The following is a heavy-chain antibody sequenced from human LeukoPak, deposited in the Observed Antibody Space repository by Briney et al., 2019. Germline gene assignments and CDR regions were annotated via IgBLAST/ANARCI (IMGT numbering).Heavy chain of an antibody. Sequence: GGSLRLSCAASGFTFTNIGMSWVRQAPGKGLEWVSAVSGGGGSTFYADSVKGRFTISRDNSKNTVYLRMNSLRAEDTAVYYCAKEKNSGYYYHFNYWGQGTLVTVSS. CDR3: AKEKNSGYYYHFNY. D-gene: IGHD3-22*01. V-gene: IGHV3-23*01. CDR1: GFTFTNIG. J-gene: IGHJ4*02. CDR2: VSGGGGST.